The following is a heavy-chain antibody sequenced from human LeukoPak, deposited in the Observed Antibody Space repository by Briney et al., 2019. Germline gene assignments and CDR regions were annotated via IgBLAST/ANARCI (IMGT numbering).Heavy chain of an antibody. J-gene: IGHJ4*02. CDR3: ASTYYYGSGSYYQLDY. CDR1: GGSINNYY. CDR2: IYPGGSV. V-gene: IGHV4-4*07. Sequence: SETLSLTCSVSGGSINNYYWTWLRQPAGQGLEWIGRIYPGGSVNYNPSLKSRVTISVDTSKNQFSLKLSSVTAADTAVYYCASTYYYGSGSYYQLDYWGQGTLVTVSS. D-gene: IGHD3-10*01.